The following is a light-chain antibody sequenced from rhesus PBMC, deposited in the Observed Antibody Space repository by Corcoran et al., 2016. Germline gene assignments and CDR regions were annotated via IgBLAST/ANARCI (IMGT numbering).Light chain of an antibody. CDR3: QQGYNTPWT. CDR1: QGISSW. Sequence: DIQMTQSPSSLSASVGDKVTITCRASQGISSWLAWYQQKPGKAPKLLIYAASSLQSGVPSRLSGSGSGTAYTLTISSLQPEDFATYYCQQGYNTPWTFGQGTKVEIK. V-gene: IGKV1-18*01. CDR2: AAS. J-gene: IGKJ1*01.